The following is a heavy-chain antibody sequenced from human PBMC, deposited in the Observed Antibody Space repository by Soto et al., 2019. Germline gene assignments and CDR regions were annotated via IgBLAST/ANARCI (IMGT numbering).Heavy chain of an antibody. V-gene: IGHV1-2*02. CDR3: ARDVTVLRGVIPSRMIYGMDV. CDR2: LNPNTGGT. D-gene: IGHD3-10*01. Sequence: QVQLVQSGAEVKKPGASVRVSCKASGYTFSSYYIHWVRQAPGQGLEWMGWLNPNTGGTNPAQKFKGRVAMTRDTSISTAYMELSSLRSDDTALYYCARDVTVLRGVIPSRMIYGMDVWGQGTTVTVSS. J-gene: IGHJ6*02. CDR1: GYTFSSYY.